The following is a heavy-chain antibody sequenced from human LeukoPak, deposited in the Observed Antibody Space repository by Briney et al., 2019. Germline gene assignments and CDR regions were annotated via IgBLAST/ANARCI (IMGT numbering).Heavy chain of an antibody. J-gene: IGHJ3*02. Sequence: GGSLRLSCAASEFTFSSYGMSWVRQAPGRGLEWVSSISGSGGSTQYADSVQGRFAISRDNSKNVLYLQMNSLRAEDTAVYFCARDPNGDYIGTFDMWGRGTMVGVSS. CDR3: ARDPNGDYIGTFDM. V-gene: IGHV3-23*01. CDR1: EFTFSSYG. CDR2: ISGSGGST. D-gene: IGHD4-17*01.